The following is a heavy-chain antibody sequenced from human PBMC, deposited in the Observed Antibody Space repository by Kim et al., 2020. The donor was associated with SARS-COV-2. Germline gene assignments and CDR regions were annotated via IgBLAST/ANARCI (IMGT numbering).Heavy chain of an antibody. V-gene: IGHV1-8*01. J-gene: IGHJ3*02. CDR2: MNPNSGNT. CDR3: ARGWISPMIVNTDDAFDI. D-gene: IGHD3-22*01. Sequence: ASVKVSCKASGYTFTSYDINWVRQATGQGLEWMGWMNPNSGNTGYAQKFQGRVTMTRNTSISTAYMELSSLRSEDTAVYYCARGWISPMIVNTDDAFDIWGQGTMVTVSS. CDR1: GYTFTSYD.